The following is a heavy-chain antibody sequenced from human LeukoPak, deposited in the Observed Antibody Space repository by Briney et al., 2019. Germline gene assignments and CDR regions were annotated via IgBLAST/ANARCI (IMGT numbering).Heavy chain of an antibody. CDR1: GFTFISYG. CDR3: ARDQNWFDP. V-gene: IGHV3-30*02. Sequence: PGGSLRLSCAASGFTFISYGMHWVRQAPGKGLEWVAFIRYDGSHKYYVGSVKGRFTISRDNSKNTLYLQMNSLRAEDTAVYYCARDQNWFDPWGQGTLVTVSS. CDR2: IRYDGSHK. J-gene: IGHJ5*02.